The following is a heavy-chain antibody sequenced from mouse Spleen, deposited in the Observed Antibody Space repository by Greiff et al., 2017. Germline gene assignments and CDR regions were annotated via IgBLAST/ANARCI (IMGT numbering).Heavy chain of an antibody. J-gene: IGHJ1*03. CDR1: GYAFSSSW. D-gene: IGHD1-1*01. V-gene: IGHV1-82*01. Sequence: VKLQQSGPELVKPGASVKISCKASGYAFSSSWMNWVKQRPGKGLEWIGRIYPGDGDTNYNGKFKGKATLTADKSSSTAYMQLSSLTSEDSAVYFCARKGGDYYGSSSYWYFDVWGTGTTVTVSS. CDR2: IYPGDGDT. CDR3: ARKGGDYYGSSSYWYFDV.